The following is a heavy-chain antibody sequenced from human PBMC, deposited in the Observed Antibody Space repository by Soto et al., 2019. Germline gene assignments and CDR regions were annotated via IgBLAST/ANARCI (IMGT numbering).Heavy chain of an antibody. D-gene: IGHD3-22*01. CDR2: IKSKTDGGAT. CDR1: GFTFSNAW. CDR3: TPVRPNYYDSSGYYFDY. J-gene: IGHJ4*02. Sequence: GGSLRLSCAASGFTFSNAWMSWVRQAPGKGLEWVGRIKSKTDGGATDYAAPVKGRFTISRDDSKNTLYLQMNSLKTEDTAVYYCTPVRPNYYDSSGYYFDYWGQGTLVTVSS. V-gene: IGHV3-15*01.